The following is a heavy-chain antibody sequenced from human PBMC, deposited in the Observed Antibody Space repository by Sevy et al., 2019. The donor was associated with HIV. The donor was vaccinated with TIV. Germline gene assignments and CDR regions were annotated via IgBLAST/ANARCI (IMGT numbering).Heavy chain of an antibody. J-gene: IGHJ5*02. CDR3: ARDAGYSVNWYPRFDP. CDR2: ISYDGSHK. CDR1: AFTFSTYA. Sequence: LTCAASAFTFSTYAMHWVRQAPGKGLEWVAVISYDGSHKYYADSVKGRFTISRDDSKSSLYLQMNTLRAEDTAVYYCARDAGYSVNWYPRFDPWGQGTLVTVSS. V-gene: IGHV3-30*03. D-gene: IGHD6-13*01.